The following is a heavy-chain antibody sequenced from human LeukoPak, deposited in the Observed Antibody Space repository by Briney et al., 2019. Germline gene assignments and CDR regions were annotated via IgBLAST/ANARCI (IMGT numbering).Heavy chain of an antibody. CDR1: GFTFSSYS. V-gene: IGHV3-21*01. J-gene: IGHJ4*02. D-gene: IGHD3-22*01. CDR2: ISSSSSSI. CDR3: ASLSYYYDSSGYYFDY. Sequence: GGSLRLSCAASGFTFSSYSMNWVRQAPGKGLEWVSSISSSSSSIYYADSVKGRFTISRDNAKNSLFLQMNSLRAEDTAVYYCASLSYYYDSSGYYFDYWGQGTLVTVSS.